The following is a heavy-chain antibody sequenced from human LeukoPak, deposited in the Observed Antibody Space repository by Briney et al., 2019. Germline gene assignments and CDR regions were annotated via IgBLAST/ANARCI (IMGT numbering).Heavy chain of an antibody. J-gene: IGHJ4*02. D-gene: IGHD1-26*01. CDR3: AKSGGYGLIDY. CDR2: IYYTGNT. Sequence: SETLSLTCAVSGASISGSGYYLGWIRQPPGKGLEWIGNIYYTGNTYYNASLQSRVTISIDTSKNQFSLRLNSVTAADTAMYYRAKSGGYGLIDYWGQGTLVTVSS. V-gene: IGHV4-39*01. CDR1: GASISGSGYY.